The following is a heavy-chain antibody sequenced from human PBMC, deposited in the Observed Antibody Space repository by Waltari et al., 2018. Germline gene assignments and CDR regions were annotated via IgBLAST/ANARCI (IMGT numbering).Heavy chain of an antibody. J-gene: IGHJ4*02. V-gene: IGHV3-9*01. CDR3: ARTTTFKSLDY. CDR1: GFNFDESA. Sequence: EVHLAESGGGLVQPGRSLRLSCVASGFNFDESAMHWVRQEPGKGLEWLSGINWSSSNIGYADSVKGRFTISRDNAKNSLYLQINSLRTEDTAVYYCARTTTFKSLDYWGQGTLVIVSS. CDR2: INWSSSNI. D-gene: IGHD1-7*01.